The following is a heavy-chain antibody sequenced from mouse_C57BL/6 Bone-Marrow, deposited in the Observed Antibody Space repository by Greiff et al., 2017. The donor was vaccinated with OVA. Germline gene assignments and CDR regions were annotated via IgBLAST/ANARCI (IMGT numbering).Heavy chain of an antibody. Sequence: VQLQQSGAELVKPGASVKLSCKASGYTFTSYWMQWVKQRPGQGLEWIGEIDPSDSYTNYNQKFKGKATLTVDTSSSTAYMQLSSLTSEDSAGYYCAPYYGSSSAWFAYWGQGTLVTVSA. D-gene: IGHD1-1*01. CDR1: GYTFTSYW. V-gene: IGHV1-50*01. J-gene: IGHJ3*01. CDR3: APYYGSSSAWFAY. CDR2: IDPSDSYT.